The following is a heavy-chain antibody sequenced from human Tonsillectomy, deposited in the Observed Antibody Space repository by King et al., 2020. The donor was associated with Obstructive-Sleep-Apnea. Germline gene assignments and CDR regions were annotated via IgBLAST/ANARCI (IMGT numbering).Heavy chain of an antibody. Sequence: VKLVESGGGLVQPGGSLRLSCVASGFTFSTNWMIWLRQAPGKGLEWVANIKRDGNQKYYADSVKGRFTISRDNAENSLFLQMNSLRVEDTAVYYCARDKDYFRDGNYYDAFDIWGQGTKVTVSS. J-gene: IGHJ3*02. D-gene: IGHD5-24*01. CDR1: GFTFSTNW. CDR2: IKRDGNQK. V-gene: IGHV3-7*01. CDR3: ARDKDYFRDGNYYDAFDI.